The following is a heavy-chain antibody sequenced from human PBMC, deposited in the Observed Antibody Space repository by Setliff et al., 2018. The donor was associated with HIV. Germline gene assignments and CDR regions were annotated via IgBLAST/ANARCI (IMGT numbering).Heavy chain of an antibody. CDR2: IKQDGSKA. CDR3: ARDDSNGNTDAFDI. Sequence: PGESLKISCAASGFTFSSYWMSWVRQAPGKGLEWVADIKQDGSKAYYMDSVKGRFTISRDNPKNSLYLQMTSLRAEDTAVYYCARDDSNGNTDAFDIWGQGTTGTVSS. J-gene: IGHJ3*02. D-gene: IGHD5-18*01. CDR1: GFTFSSYW. V-gene: IGHV3-7*04.